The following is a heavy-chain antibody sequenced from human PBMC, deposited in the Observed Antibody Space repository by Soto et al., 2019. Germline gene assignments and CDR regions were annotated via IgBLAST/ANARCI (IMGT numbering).Heavy chain of an antibody. V-gene: IGHV3-30-3*01. Sequence: SGGGVVQPGRSLRLSCAASGFTFSSYAMHWVRQAPGKGLEWVAVISYDGSNKYYADSVKGRFTISRDNSKNTLYLQMNSLRAEDTAVYYCARGRSGSYLPMGYWGQGTLVTVSS. CDR1: GFTFSSYA. CDR2: ISYDGSNK. J-gene: IGHJ4*02. CDR3: ARGRSGSYLPMGY. D-gene: IGHD1-26*01.